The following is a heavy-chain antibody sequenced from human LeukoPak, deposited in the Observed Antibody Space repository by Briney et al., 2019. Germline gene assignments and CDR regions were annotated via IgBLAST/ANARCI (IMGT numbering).Heavy chain of an antibody. D-gene: IGHD2-21*01. CDR1: GYTFTGYY. J-gene: IGHJ4*02. CDR3: ARAHIGNDLFIDY. CDR2: INPYSGAT. Sequence: ASVKVSCKASGYTFTGYYMHWVRQAPGQGLEWMGWINPYSGATNYAQKFQGRVTMTRDTSISTAYMDLSSLKSDDTAVYYCARAHIGNDLFIDYWGQGILVTVSS. V-gene: IGHV1-2*02.